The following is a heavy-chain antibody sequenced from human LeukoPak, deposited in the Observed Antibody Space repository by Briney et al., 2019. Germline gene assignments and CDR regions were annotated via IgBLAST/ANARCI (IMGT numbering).Heavy chain of an antibody. J-gene: IGHJ4*02. CDR1: GYSISSGYY. Sequence: PSETLSLTCAVSGYSISSGYYWGWIRQPPGKGLEWIGSIYHSGSTYYNPSLKSRVTISVDTSKSQFSLKLSSVTAADTAVYYCARIAAAGAFDYWGQGTLVTVSS. CDR2: IYHSGST. V-gene: IGHV4-38-2*01. D-gene: IGHD6-13*01. CDR3: ARIAAAGAFDY.